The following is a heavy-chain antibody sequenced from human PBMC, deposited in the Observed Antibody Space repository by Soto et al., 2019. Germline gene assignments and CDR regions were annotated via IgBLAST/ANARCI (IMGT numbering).Heavy chain of an antibody. J-gene: IGHJ3*02. CDR1: GYTFTSYG. CDR3: ARDRGAGSDTAMVTAIAFDI. CDR2: ISAYNGNT. Sequence: ASVKVSCKASGYTFTSYGISWVRQAPGQGLEWMGWISAYNGNTNYAQKLQGRVTMTTDTSTGTAYLELRSLRSDDTAVYYCARDRGAGSDTAMVTAIAFDIWGQGTMVTVSS. D-gene: IGHD5-18*01. V-gene: IGHV1-18*01.